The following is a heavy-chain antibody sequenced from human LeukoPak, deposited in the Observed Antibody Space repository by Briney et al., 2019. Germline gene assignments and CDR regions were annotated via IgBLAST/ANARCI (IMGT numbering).Heavy chain of an antibody. J-gene: IGHJ6*02. CDR3: ASMRYSYGYFRRVGMDV. Sequence: SETLSLTCAVYGGSFSGYYWSWIRQPPGKGLEWIGEINHSGSTNYNPSLKSRVTISVDTSKNQFSLKLSSVTAADTAVYYCASMRYSYGYFRRVGMDVWGRGTTVTVSS. D-gene: IGHD5-18*01. CDR2: INHSGST. V-gene: IGHV4-34*01. CDR1: GGSFSGYY.